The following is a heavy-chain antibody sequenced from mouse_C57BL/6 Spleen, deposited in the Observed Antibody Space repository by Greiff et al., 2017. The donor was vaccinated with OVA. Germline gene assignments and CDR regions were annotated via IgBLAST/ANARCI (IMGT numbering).Heavy chain of an antibody. CDR3: TRDSDYDGAMDY. CDR1: GFTFGSYA. V-gene: IGHV5-9-1*02. D-gene: IGHD2-4*01. Sequence: SLKLSCAASGFTFGSYAMSWVRQTPEKRLEWVAYISSGGDYIYYADTVKGRFTISRDNARNTLYLQMSSLKSEDTAMYYCTRDSDYDGAMDYWGQGTSVTVSS. CDR2: ISSGGDYI. J-gene: IGHJ4*01.